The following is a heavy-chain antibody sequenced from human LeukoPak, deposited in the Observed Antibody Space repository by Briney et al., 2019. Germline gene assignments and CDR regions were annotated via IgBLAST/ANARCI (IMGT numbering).Heavy chain of an antibody. CDR3: AKVDYYPLWCFDY. Sequence: GGSLRLSCAASGFTFDDYAMHWVRQAPGKGLEWVSGISWNSGSIGYADSVKGRFTISRDNSKNTLYLQMNSLRAEDTAVYYCAKVDYYPLWCFDYWGQGTLVTVSS. V-gene: IGHV3-9*01. CDR1: GFTFDDYA. J-gene: IGHJ4*02. D-gene: IGHD3-10*01. CDR2: ISWNSGSI.